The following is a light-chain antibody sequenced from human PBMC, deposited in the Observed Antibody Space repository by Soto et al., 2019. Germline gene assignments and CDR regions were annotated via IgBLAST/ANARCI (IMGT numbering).Light chain of an antibody. CDR3: AAWDDSLNGPV. J-gene: IGLJ1*01. CDR1: SSNIGSNS. CDR2: SNN. Sequence: QSVLTQPPSASGTPGQRVSISCSGSSSNIGSNSVNWYQQLPATAPKLLIYSNNQRPSGVPDRISGSKSGTSASLAISGLQSEDEADYYCAAWDDSLNGPVFGTGTKLTVL. V-gene: IGLV1-44*01.